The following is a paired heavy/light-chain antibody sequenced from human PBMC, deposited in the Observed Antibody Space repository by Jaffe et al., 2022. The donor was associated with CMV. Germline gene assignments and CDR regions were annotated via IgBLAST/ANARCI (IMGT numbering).Light chain of an antibody. V-gene: IGKV3-11*01. J-gene: IGKJ4*01. CDR2: DAS. Sequence: EIVLTQSPATLSLSPGERATLSCRASQSVSSYLAWYQQKPGQAPRLLIYDASNRATGIPARFSGSGSGTDFTLTISSLEPEDFAVYYCQQRSNWPSLTFGGGTKVEIK. CDR3: QQRSNWPSLT. CDR1: QSVSSY.
Heavy chain of an antibody. V-gene: IGHV3-7*01. CDR3: AREGLGIYCSSTSCFFYGMDV. J-gene: IGHJ6*02. D-gene: IGHD2-2*01. Sequence: EVQLVESGGGLVQPGGSLRLSCAASGFTFSSYWMSWVRQAPGKGLEWVANIKQDGSEKYYVDSVKGRFTISRDNAKNSLYLQMNSLRAEDTAVYYCAREGLGIYCSSTSCFFYGMDVWGQGTTVTVSS. CDR2: IKQDGSEK. CDR1: GFTFSSYW.